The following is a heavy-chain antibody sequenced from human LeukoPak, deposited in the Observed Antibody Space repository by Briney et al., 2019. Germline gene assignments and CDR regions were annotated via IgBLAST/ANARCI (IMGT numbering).Heavy chain of an antibody. Sequence: SETLSLTCAVSGGSFFGSHWNWIRQSPEKGLEWIGEINHSGRTNYNPSLKSRVTISVDTSKSQFFLKLTSVTAADTAVYYCARDPTTVVTLPYYLDFWGQGTLVTVS. CDR3: ARDPTTVVTLPYYLDF. J-gene: IGHJ4*02. V-gene: IGHV4-34*01. CDR1: GGSFFGSH. CDR2: INHSGRT. D-gene: IGHD4-23*01.